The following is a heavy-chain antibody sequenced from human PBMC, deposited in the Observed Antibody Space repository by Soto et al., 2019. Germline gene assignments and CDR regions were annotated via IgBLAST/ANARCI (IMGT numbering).Heavy chain of an antibody. CDR1: GFTFSSYG. V-gene: IGHV3-33*01. D-gene: IGHD3-9*01. CDR2: IWYDGSNK. CDR3: ARGCCGADILTGYFDY. Sequence: GGSLRLSCAASGFTFSSYGMHWVRQAPGKGLEWVAVIWYDGSNKYYADSVKGRFTISRDNSKNTLYLQMNSLRAEDTAVYYCARGCCGADILTGYFDYWGQGTLVTVSS. J-gene: IGHJ4*02.